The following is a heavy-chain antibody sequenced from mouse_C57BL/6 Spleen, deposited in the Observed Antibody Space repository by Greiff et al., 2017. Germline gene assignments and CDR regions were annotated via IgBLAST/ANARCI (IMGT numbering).Heavy chain of an antibody. J-gene: IGHJ2*01. V-gene: IGHV1-82*01. CDR1: GYAFSSSW. D-gene: IGHD2-1*01. Sequence: VKLMESGPELVKPGASVKLSCKASGYAFSSSWMNWVKQRPGKGLEWIGRIYPGDGDTNYNGKFKGKATLTADKSSSTAYMQLSSLTSEDSAVYFCARVSYGNPFDYWGQGTTLTVSS. CDR2: IYPGDGDT. CDR3: ARVSYGNPFDY.